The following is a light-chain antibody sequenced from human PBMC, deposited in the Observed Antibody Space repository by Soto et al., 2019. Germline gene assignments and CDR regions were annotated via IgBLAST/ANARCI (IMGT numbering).Light chain of an antibody. V-gene: IGLV2-8*01. CDR3: SSYATNYNYV. Sequence: QSALTQPPSASGSPGQSVTISCTGTSSDVGGYNYVSWYQQHPGKAPKLMIFEVSKRSSGVPDRFSGSKSGNTASLTVSGLQAEDEADYYCSSYATNYNYVFGTGTKVTVL. CDR2: EVS. J-gene: IGLJ1*01. CDR1: SSDVGGYNY.